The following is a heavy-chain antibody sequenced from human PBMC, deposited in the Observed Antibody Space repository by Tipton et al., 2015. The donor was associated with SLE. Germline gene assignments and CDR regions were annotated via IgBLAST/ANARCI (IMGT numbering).Heavy chain of an antibody. CDR1: GGSISSSSYY. CDR3: ARQWRRSAFDI. Sequence: TLSLTCTVSGGSISSSSYYWGWIRQPPGKGLEWIGEINHSGSTNYNPSLKSRVTISVDTSKNQFSLKLSSVTAADTAVYYCARQWRRSAFDIWGQGTMVTVSS. V-gene: IGHV4-39*01. J-gene: IGHJ3*02. CDR2: INHSGST. D-gene: IGHD3-3*01.